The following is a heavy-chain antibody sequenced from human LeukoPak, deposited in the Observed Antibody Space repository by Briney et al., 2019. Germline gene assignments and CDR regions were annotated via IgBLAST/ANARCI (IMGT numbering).Heavy chain of an antibody. J-gene: IGHJ4*02. V-gene: IGHV3-20*04. CDR3: ARGVEWELLGYFDY. D-gene: IGHD1-26*01. Sequence: GGSLRLSCAASGFTFDDYGMSWVRQAPGKGLEWVSGINWNGGSTGYADSVKGRFTISRDNAKNSLYLQMNSLRAEDTALYYCARGVEWELLGYFDYWGQGTLVTVSS. CDR1: GFTFDDYG. CDR2: INWNGGST.